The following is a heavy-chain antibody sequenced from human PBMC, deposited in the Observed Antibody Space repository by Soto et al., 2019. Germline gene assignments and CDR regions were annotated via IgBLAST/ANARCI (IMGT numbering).Heavy chain of an antibody. J-gene: IGHJ6*03. Sequence: GGSLRLSCAASGFTFDDYAMHWVRQAPGKGLEWVSGISWNSGSIGYADSVKGRFTISRDNAKNSLYLQMNSLRAEDTALYYCAKDDVDTAMDYYYYYMDVWGKGTTVTVSS. V-gene: IGHV3-9*01. CDR1: GFTFDDYA. D-gene: IGHD5-18*01. CDR2: ISWNSGSI. CDR3: AKDDVDTAMDYYYYYMDV.